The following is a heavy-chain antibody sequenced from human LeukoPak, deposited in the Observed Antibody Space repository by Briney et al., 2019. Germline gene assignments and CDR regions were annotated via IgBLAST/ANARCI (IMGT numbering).Heavy chain of an antibody. Sequence: PSETLSLTCTVSGGSISSSGYYWGWIRQPPGKGLEWIGSVYYSGSTYYNPSLKSRVTISVDKPKNQFSLRLSSVTAADTAVYYCASSAQLGPSNWFDPWGQGTLVTVSS. CDR3: ASSAQLGPSNWFDP. V-gene: IGHV4-39*01. CDR2: VYYSGST. J-gene: IGHJ5*02. D-gene: IGHD6-13*01. CDR1: GGSISSSGYY.